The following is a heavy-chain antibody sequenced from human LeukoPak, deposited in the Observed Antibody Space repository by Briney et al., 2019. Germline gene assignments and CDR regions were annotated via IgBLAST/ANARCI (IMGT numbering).Heavy chain of an antibody. CDR2: ISSSGSTI. Sequence: PGGSLRLSCAASGFTFSSYEMNWVRQAPGKGLEWVSYISSSGSTIYYADSVKGRFTISRDNAKNSLYLQMNSLRAEDTAVYYCGSMGSIYYDFWSGYEGGIGYFDYWGQGTLVTVSS. CDR3: GSMGSIYYDFWSGYEGGIGYFDY. J-gene: IGHJ4*02. D-gene: IGHD3-3*01. V-gene: IGHV3-48*03. CDR1: GFTFSSYE.